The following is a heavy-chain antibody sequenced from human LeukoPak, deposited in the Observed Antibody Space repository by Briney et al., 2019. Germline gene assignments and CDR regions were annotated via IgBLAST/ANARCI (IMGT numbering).Heavy chain of an antibody. J-gene: IGHJ4*02. CDR3: ARGEEVCSGGSCYSSLFFDY. CDR1: RFTFSNYS. Sequence: GGSLRLSCAASRFTFSNYSMNWVRQAPGKGLEWVSSISSSSSYIYYADSVKGRFTISRDNAKNSLYLQMNSLRAEDTAAYYCARGEEVCSGGSCYSSLFFDYWGQGTLVTVSS. V-gene: IGHV3-21*01. CDR2: ISSSSSYI. D-gene: IGHD2-15*01.